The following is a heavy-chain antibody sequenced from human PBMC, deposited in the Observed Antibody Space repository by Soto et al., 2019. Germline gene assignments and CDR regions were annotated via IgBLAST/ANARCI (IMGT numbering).Heavy chain of an antibody. Sequence: QIALKESGPTLVKPTQTLTLTCTFSGFSITGNGEGVGWIRQPPGKALEWLALIYWADDKRYSPSLRNRLTITLDNSKDQVIRTMTDMGPADTATYYCAHGYVQLLATFHYFDSWGQGTQVTVSS. J-gene: IGHJ4*02. D-gene: IGHD2-2*01. CDR1: GFSITGNGEG. CDR2: IYWADDK. CDR3: AHGYVQLLATFHYFDS. V-gene: IGHV2-5*02.